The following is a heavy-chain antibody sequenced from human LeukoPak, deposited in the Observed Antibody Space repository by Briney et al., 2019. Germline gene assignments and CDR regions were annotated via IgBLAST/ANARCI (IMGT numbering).Heavy chain of an antibody. CDR3: ASLAKPPDH. J-gene: IGHJ4*02. D-gene: IGHD1-14*01. CDR1: GFTFTTYW. Sequence: PGGSLRLSCAASGFTFTTYWMHWVRQGPGKGLEWVSRINSDGSVTDYADSVKGRFTISRDNAKNTVYLQMNSLRVEDTAVYYCASLAKPPDHWGRGTLVAVSS. V-gene: IGHV3-74*01. CDR2: INSDGSVT.